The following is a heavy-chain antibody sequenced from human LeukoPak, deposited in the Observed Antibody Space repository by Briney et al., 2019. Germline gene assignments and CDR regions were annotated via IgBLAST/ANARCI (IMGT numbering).Heavy chain of an antibody. CDR3: ARDQGAVAGIDP. D-gene: IGHD6-19*01. J-gene: IGHJ5*02. V-gene: IGHV4-59*11. Sequence: SETLSLTCTVSGDSISSHYWSWFRQPPGKGLEWIGYIHYTGITKYNPSLESRVTISIDTSKNQFSVKLTSVTAADTAVYYCARDQGAVAGIDPWGQGTLVTVSS. CDR1: GDSISSHY. CDR2: IHYTGIT.